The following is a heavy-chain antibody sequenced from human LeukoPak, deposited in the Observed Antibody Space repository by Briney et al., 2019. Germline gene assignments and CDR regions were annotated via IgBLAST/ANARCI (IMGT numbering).Heavy chain of an antibody. Sequence: PGGSLRLSCAASGFTFSSYAMHWVRQAPGKGLEWVAVISYDGSNKYYADSVKSRFTISRDNSKNTLYLQMNSLRAEDTAVYYCARALLRLGELSLYDFGYWGQGTLVTVSS. CDR2: ISYDGSNK. V-gene: IGHV3-30-3*01. CDR1: GFTFSSYA. D-gene: IGHD3-16*02. CDR3: ARALLRLGELSLYDFGY. J-gene: IGHJ4*02.